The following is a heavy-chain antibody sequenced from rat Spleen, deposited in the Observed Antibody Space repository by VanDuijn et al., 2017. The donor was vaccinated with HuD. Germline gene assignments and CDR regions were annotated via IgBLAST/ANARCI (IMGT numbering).Heavy chain of an antibody. CDR2: IWTGGST. V-gene: IGHV2-43*01. Sequence: QVQLKESGPGLVQPSQTLSLTCTVSGFSLASFHVSWVRQPPGKGLEWMGVIWTGGSTAYNSLLNSHLIISRDTSTSQVFLKMNSLQTEDTATYYCVREASYPGITFDYWGQGVMVTVSS. D-gene: IGHD1-4*01. J-gene: IGHJ2*01. CDR1: GFSLASFH. CDR3: VREASYPGITFDY.